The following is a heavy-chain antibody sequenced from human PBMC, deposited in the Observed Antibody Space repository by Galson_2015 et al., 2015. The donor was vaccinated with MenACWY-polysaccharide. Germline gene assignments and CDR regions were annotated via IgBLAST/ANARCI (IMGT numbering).Heavy chain of an antibody. J-gene: IGHJ5*02. V-gene: IGHV3-23*01. Sequence: SLRLSCAASGFTFSGHGMTWVRQSPGRGLEWVSTINNAATNTHYSDSVRGRFTISRDNSRNTLYLQMNSLRAEDTAIYYCSAWVSNQLDTRGQGIVVAVAS. CDR3: SAWVSNQLDT. D-gene: IGHD5/OR15-5a*01. CDR2: INNAATNT. CDR1: GFTFSGHG.